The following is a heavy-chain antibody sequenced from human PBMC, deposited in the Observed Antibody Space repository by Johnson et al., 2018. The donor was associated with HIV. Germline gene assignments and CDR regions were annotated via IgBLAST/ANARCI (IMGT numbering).Heavy chain of an antibody. V-gene: IGHV3-15*01. J-gene: IGHJ3*01. Sequence: VQLVESGGGLVKPGGSLRLSCAAYGFTFNNAWMTWFRQPPGKGLEWVGRIKSKSDGGTKDYAAPVKGRFSISRDESQNTVYLEMNSLKTEDTAVYYCTTVADTSGYYPIKPFDDAFDLWGQGAMVTVSS. D-gene: IGHD3-22*01. CDR1: GFTFNNAW. CDR2: IKSKSDGGTK. CDR3: TTVADTSGYYPIKPFDDAFDL.